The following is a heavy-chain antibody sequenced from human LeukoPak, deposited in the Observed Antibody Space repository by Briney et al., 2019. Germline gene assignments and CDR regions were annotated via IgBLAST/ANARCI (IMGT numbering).Heavy chain of an antibody. V-gene: IGHV1-2*06. Sequence: ASVKVSCNTSGYTFNGHFIHWVRQAAGQGLEWMGRINPSSGVTEYAQNFQGRVAMSRDTSISTASMELSWLTSDDTAVYYCARDLSSTPNWEFDYWGQGTLVTVSS. D-gene: IGHD7-27*01. CDR3: ARDLSSTPNWEFDY. CDR1: GYTFNGHF. CDR2: INPSSGVT. J-gene: IGHJ4*02.